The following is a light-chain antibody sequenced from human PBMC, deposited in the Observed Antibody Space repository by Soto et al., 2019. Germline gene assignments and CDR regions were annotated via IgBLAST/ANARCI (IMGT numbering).Light chain of an antibody. CDR1: QRFGSSN. Sequence: EIVLTQSPGTLSLSLGERGTLSCRASQRFGSSNLAWYQQKPGQAPRLLIYGASSRATGIPDRFSGSGSGTDFTLTISRLEPEDFAVYYCQQSGSSPLTLGGGTKVDI. J-gene: IGKJ4*01. CDR3: QQSGSSPLT. V-gene: IGKV3-20*01. CDR2: GAS.